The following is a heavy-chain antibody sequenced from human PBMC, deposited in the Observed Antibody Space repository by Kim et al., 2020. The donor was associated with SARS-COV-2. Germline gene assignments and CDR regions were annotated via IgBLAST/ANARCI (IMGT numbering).Heavy chain of an antibody. D-gene: IGHD5-12*01. J-gene: IGHJ4*02. CDR3: ARCLWGATKVSDY. Sequence: YAQKCQGRVPITRDTSASTAYMELSSLRSEDTAVYYCARCLWGATKVSDYWGQGTLVTVSS. V-gene: IGHV1-3*01.